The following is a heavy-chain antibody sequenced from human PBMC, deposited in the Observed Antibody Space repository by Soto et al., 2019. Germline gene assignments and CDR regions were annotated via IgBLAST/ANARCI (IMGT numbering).Heavy chain of an antibody. CDR1: GGSISSSYHY. CDR2: IYYSGGT. Sequence: QLQLQESGPGLVKPSEILSLTCTVSGGSISSSYHYWGWIRQPLGKGLEWIGSIYYSGGTYFNPSLKSRVTISVDTSRNQFSLKLSSVTAADTAVYYCGRHVGHYSRAIDYWGQGTLVTVSS. J-gene: IGHJ4*02. CDR3: GRHVGHYSRAIDY. D-gene: IGHD1-26*01. V-gene: IGHV4-39*01.